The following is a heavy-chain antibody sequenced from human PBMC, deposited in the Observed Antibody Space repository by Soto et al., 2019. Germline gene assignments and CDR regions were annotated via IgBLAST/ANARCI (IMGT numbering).Heavy chain of an antibody. CDR2: INPNSGGT. V-gene: IGHV1-2*04. CDR3: ASDAYCSSTSCYHVDYYYGMDV. J-gene: IGHJ6*02. CDR1: GYTFTGYY. Sequence: GASVKVSCKASGYTFTGYYMHWVRQAPGQGLEWMGWINPNSGGTNYAQKFQGWVTMTRDTSISTAYMELSRLRSDDTAVYYCASDAYCSSTSCYHVDYYYGMDVWGQGTTVTVSS. D-gene: IGHD2-2*01.